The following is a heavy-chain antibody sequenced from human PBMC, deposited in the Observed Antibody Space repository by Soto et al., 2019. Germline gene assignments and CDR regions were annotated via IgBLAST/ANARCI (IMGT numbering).Heavy chain of an antibody. CDR2: INPNSGGT. CDR1: GYTFTGCY. J-gene: IGHJ6*02. Sequence: ASVKVSCKASGYTFTGCYMHWVRQAPGQGLEWMGWINPNSGGTNYAQKFQGRVTMTRDTSISTAYMELGRLRSDDTAVYYCAXGEMVRGVMRDYYGMDVWGQGTTVTVSS. V-gene: IGHV1-2*02. CDR3: AXGEMVRGVMRDYYGMDV. D-gene: IGHD3-10*01.